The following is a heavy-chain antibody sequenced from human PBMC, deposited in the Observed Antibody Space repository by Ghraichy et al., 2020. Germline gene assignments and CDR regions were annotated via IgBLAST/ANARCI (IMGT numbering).Heavy chain of an antibody. CDR3: ARADTAMTTWFDP. Sequence: SETLSLTCTVSGGSISSFYWCWIRQPPGKGLEWIGQIDDSEFANYNPSLKSRVTIALDMSKNQFSLKLSSVTAADTAVYYCARADTAMTTWFDPWGQGTLVTVSS. J-gene: IGHJ5*02. CDR2: IDDSEFA. D-gene: IGHD5-18*01. CDR1: GGSISSFY. V-gene: IGHV4-59*01.